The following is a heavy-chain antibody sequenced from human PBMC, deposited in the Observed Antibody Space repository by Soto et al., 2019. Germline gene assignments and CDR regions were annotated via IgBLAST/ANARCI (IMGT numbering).Heavy chain of an antibody. CDR1: VYSFTSDG. V-gene: IGHV5-51*01. CDR2: IYPGDSDT. D-gene: IGHD2-21*02. Sequence: ESLKISDKDSVYSFTSDGIGWGRQMPGKGLEWMGIIYPGDSDTRYSPSFQGQVTISADKSISTAYLQWSSLKASDTAMYYCARLVVVTASNWFAPWGQGTLVTVSS. CDR3: ARLVVVTASNWFAP. J-gene: IGHJ5*02.